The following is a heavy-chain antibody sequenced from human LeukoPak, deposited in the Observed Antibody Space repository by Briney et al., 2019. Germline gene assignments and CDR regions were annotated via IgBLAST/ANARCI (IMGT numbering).Heavy chain of an antibody. V-gene: IGHV3-23*01. J-gene: IGHJ6*02. CDR2: IGGSAAGT. D-gene: IGHD1-14*01. CDR1: GFTFSSYA. CDR3: AREMRRGAPGSPLYYYHGLDV. Sequence: PGGSLRLSCAASGFTFSSYAMSWVRQAPGKGLQWVSAIGGSAAGTYYADSVKGRFTISRDNSKNTVYLQMNSLRAEDTAVYYCAREMRRGAPGSPLYYYHGLDVWGQGTTVTVSS.